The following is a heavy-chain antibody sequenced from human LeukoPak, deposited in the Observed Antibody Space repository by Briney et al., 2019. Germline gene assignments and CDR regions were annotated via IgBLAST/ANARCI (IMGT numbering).Heavy chain of an antibody. J-gene: IGHJ4*02. CDR1: GGTFSSSS. Sequence: SVKVSCKASGGTFSSSSISWVRQAPGQGLEWMGGITPMFDTTNYAQKFQGRLTITTDESTSTAYMDLSGLTSEDTAVYFCACERSRYCSGSSCYLPPRYWGQGTLVTVSS. V-gene: IGHV1-69*05. CDR2: ITPMFDTT. D-gene: IGHD2-2*01. CDR3: ACERSRYCSGSSCYLPPRY.